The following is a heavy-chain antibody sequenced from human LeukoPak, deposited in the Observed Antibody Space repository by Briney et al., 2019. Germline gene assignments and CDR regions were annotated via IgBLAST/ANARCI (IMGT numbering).Heavy chain of an antibody. CDR3: ARHSSGNFDY. CDR1: GGSISSSSYY. V-gene: IGHV4-39*01. Sequence: SVTLSLTCTVSGGSISSSSYYWGWIRQPPGKGLEWIGSIYYSGSTYYNPSLKSRVTISVDTSKNQFSLKLSSVTAADTAVYYCARHSSGNFDYWGQGTLVTVSS. CDR2: IYYSGST. J-gene: IGHJ4*02. D-gene: IGHD6-19*01.